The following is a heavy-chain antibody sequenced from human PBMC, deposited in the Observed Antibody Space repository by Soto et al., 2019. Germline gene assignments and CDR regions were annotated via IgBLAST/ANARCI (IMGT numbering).Heavy chain of an antibody. V-gene: IGHV3-13*04. CDR1: GFSFSHFD. J-gene: IGHJ4*02. CDR2: IGVVGDT. D-gene: IGHD5-12*01. CDR3: ARVPLGYNGFEDYFDL. Sequence: EEQLVESGGGLVQPGGSLRLYCATSGFSFSHFDMHWVRQVAGKGLEWVSAIGVVGDTYYADSVKGRFTISRENVKNSLYLQMTSLRAGDTAVYYCARVPLGYNGFEDYFDLWGQGTLVSVSS.